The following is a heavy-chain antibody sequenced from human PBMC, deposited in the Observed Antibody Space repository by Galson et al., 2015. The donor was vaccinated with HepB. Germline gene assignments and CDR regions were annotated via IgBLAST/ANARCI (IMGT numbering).Heavy chain of an antibody. CDR3: TTTYYDILTGF. Sequence: SLRLSCAASGFTFSNAWMSWVRQAPGKGLEWVGRIKSKTDGGTTDYAAPVKGRFTISRDDSKNTLYLQMNSLKTEDTAVYYCTTTYYDILTGFWGQGTLVTVSS. CDR2: IKSKTDGGTT. D-gene: IGHD3-9*01. J-gene: IGHJ4*02. CDR1: GFTFSNAW. V-gene: IGHV3-15*01.